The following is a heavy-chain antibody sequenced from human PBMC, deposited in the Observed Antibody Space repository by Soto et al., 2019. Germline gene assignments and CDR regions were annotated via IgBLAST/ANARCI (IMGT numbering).Heavy chain of an antibody. CDR2: MNPNSGNT. V-gene: IGHV1-8*01. J-gene: IGHJ6*02. Sequence: ASVKVSCKASGYTFISYDINWVRQATGQGLEWMGWMNPNSGNTDYAQKFQGRVTMTRNTSISTAYMELSSLRSEDTAVYYCARDYSSGYGMDVWGQGTTVTVSS. D-gene: IGHD6-19*01. CDR3: ARDYSSGYGMDV. CDR1: GYTFISYD.